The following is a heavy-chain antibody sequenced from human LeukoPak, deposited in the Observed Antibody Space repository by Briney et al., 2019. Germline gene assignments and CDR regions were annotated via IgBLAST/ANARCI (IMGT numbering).Heavy chain of an antibody. J-gene: IGHJ6*03. D-gene: IGHD3-10*01. V-gene: IGHV1-69*06. CDR3: ARESMVRGVEPPYYYYMDV. CDR1: GYTFTSYG. CDR2: IIPIFGTA. Sequence: GASVKVSCKASGYTFTSYGISWVRQAPGQGLEWMGGIIPIFGTANYAQKFQGRVTITADKSTSTAYMELSSLRSEDTAVYYCARESMVRGVEPPYYYYMDVWGKGTTVTVSS.